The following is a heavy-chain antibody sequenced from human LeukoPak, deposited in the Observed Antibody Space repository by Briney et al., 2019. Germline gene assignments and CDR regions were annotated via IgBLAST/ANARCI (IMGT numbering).Heavy chain of an antibody. J-gene: IGHJ4*01. V-gene: IGHV3-74*01. CDR3: VRAISGSDGDY. Sequence: PGRSLRLSCAASGFTFSSYWMHWVRQAPGKGLVCVSRNNHDGNTTSYADSMKGRFAMSRDNAKNTLYLQMKSLRAEDTAVYYCVRAISGSDGDYWGQEPWSPSPQ. D-gene: IGHD2-15*01. CDR1: GFTFSSYW. CDR2: NNHDGNTT.